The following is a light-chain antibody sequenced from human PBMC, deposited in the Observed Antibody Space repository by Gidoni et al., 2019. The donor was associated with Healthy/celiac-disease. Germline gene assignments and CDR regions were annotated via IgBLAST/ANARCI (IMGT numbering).Light chain of an antibody. CDR2: SNN. CDR3: AAWDDSLNGPV. Sequence: HSVLPQPPPASGTPGQRVTISCSGSSTNIGSNTVNWYQQLPGTAPKLLIYSNNQRPSGVPDRFSGSKSGTSASLAISGLQSEDEADYYCAAWDDSLNGPVFGGGTKLTVL. CDR1: STNIGSNT. V-gene: IGLV1-44*01. J-gene: IGLJ2*01.